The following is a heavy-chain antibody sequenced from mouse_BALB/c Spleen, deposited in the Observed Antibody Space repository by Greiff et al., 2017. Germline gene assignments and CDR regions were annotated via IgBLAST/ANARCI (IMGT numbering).Heavy chain of an antibody. CDR3: ARDYGKASYYFDY. J-gene: IGHJ2*01. CDR2: INPYNDGT. CDR1: GYTFTSYV. Sequence: VQLKQSGPELVKPGASVKMSCKASGYTFTSYVMHWVKQKPGQGLEWIGYINPYNDGTKYNEKFKGKATLTSDKSSSTAYMELSSLTSEDSAVYYCARDYGKASYYFDYWGQGTTLTVSS. D-gene: IGHD1-1*01. V-gene: IGHV1-14*01.